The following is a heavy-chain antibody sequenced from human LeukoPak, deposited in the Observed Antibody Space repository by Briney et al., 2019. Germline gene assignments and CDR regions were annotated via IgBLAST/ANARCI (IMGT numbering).Heavy chain of an antibody. CDR2: IIPILGIA. D-gene: IGHD3-10*01. Sequence: SVKVSCKASGGTFSSYAISWVRQAPGQGLEWMGRIIPILGIANYAQKFQGRVTITADKSTSTAYMELSSLRSEDTAVYYCASRVWFGESTFDYWGQGTLVTVSS. J-gene: IGHJ4*02. CDR1: GGTFSSYA. CDR3: ASRVWFGESTFDY. V-gene: IGHV1-69*04.